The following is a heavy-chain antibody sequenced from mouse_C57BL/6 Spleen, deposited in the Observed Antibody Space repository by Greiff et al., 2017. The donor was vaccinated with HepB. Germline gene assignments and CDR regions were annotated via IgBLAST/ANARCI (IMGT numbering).Heavy chain of an antibody. CDR1: GFTFSDYG. CDR3: ARPHYYGSSPYYAMDY. Sequence: EVHLVESGGGLVKPGGSLKLSCAASGFTFSDYGMHWVRQAPEKGLEWVAYISSGSSTIYYADTVKGRFTIFRDNAKNTLFLQMTSLRSEDTAMYYCARPHYYGSSPYYAMDYWGQGTSVTVSS. J-gene: IGHJ4*01. V-gene: IGHV5-17*01. D-gene: IGHD1-1*01. CDR2: ISSGSSTI.